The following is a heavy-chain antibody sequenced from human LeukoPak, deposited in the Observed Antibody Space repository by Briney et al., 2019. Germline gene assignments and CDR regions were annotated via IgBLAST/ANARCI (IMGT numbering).Heavy chain of an antibody. Sequence: SETLSLTCAVSGGSISSGGYSWSWIRQPPGKGLEWIGYIYHSGSTYYNPSLKSRVTISVDRSKNQFSLKLSSVTAADTAVYDCASSSMVRGVIGRGSLDPWGQGTLVTVSS. CDR3: ASSSMVRGVIGRGSLDP. J-gene: IGHJ5*02. V-gene: IGHV4-30-2*01. CDR1: GGSISSGGYS. CDR2: IYHSGST. D-gene: IGHD3-10*01.